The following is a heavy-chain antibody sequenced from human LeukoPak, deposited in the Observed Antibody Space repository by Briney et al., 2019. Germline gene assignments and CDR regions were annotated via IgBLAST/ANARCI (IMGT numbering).Heavy chain of an antibody. CDR1: GFTFSSYG. CDR2: IRYDGSNK. Sequence: PGGSLRLSCAASGFTFSSYGMHWVRQAPGKGLEWVAFIRYDGSNKYYADSVKGRFTISRDNSKNTLYLQMNSLRAEDTAVYYCAKADYIDYYYYYYMDNWGKGTTVTVSS. J-gene: IGHJ6*03. CDR3: AKADYIDYYYYYYMDN. V-gene: IGHV3-30*02. D-gene: IGHD4-11*01.